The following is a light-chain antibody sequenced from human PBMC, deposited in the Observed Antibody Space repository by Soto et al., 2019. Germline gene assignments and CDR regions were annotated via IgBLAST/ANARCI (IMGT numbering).Light chain of an antibody. J-gene: IGKJ1*01. CDR1: QSISKW. Sequence: DIQMTQSPSTLSASVGDRVTITCRASQSISKWLAWYQQKPGKAPNLLIYDASTLESGVPSRFSGSGSGTEFTVTITGLQPDDFATYYCQQYNSYSPETFGQGTKVEI. CDR3: QQYNSYSPET. CDR2: DAS. V-gene: IGKV1-5*01.